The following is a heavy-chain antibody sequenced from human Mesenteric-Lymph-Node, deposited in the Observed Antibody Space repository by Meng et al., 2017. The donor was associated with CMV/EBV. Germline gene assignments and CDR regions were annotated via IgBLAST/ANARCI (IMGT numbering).Heavy chain of an antibody. CDR1: GFTFSDYY. V-gene: IGHV3-53*01. J-gene: IGHJ6*02. Sequence: GESLKISCAASGFTFSDYYMNWVRQAPGKGLEWVSIIYSDGYTYYADSVKGRFTISRDNSKNTLYLQMNSLRAEDTALYYCARAKKSRYCSGTSCYSNYYYGLDVWGQGTTVTVSS. CDR2: IYSDGYT. D-gene: IGHD2-2*02. CDR3: ARAKKSRYCSGTSCYSNYYYGLDV.